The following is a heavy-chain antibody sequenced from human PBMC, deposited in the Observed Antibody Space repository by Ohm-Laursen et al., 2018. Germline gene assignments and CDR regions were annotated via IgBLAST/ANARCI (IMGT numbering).Heavy chain of an antibody. CDR1: GFTFRTYS. D-gene: IGHD5-18*01. J-gene: IGHJ4*02. CDR2: IDASGGTI. Sequence: SLRLSCAASGFTFRTYSMSWVRQSPGKGLEWLSYIDASGGTIYYADSVIGRFTISRDNAKNSLFLQMNSLRAEDTAVYYCASAYSYSTPHYLDYWGQGTLVTVSS. V-gene: IGHV3-48*04. CDR3: ASAYSYSTPHYLDY.